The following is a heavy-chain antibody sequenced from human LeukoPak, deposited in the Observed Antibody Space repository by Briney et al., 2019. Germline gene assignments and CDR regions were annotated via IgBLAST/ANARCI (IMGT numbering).Heavy chain of an antibody. CDR1: GFTFSSYW. Sequence: GGSLGLSCAASGFTFSSYWMSWVRQAPGKGLEWVANIKQDGSEKYYVDSVKGRFTISRDNAKNSLYLQMNSLRAEDTAVYYCARERFGESESNDYWGQGTLVTVSS. CDR2: IKQDGSEK. D-gene: IGHD3-10*01. V-gene: IGHV3-7*01. CDR3: ARERFGESESNDY. J-gene: IGHJ4*02.